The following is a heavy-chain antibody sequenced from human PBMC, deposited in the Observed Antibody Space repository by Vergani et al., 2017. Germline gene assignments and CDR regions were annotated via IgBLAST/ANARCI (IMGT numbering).Heavy chain of an antibody. D-gene: IGHD3-22*01. CDR1: GGTFSSYA. V-gene: IGHV1-69*18. CDR2: IIPIFGTA. Sequence: QVQLVQSGAEVMKPGSSVKVSCKASGGTFSSYAISWVRQAPGQGLEWMGRIIPIFGTANYAQKFQGRVTITADESTSTAYMELSSLRSEDTAVYYCARLYYDSSGTPNFDLWGRGTLVTVSS. J-gene: IGHJ2*01. CDR3: ARLYYDSSGTPNFDL.